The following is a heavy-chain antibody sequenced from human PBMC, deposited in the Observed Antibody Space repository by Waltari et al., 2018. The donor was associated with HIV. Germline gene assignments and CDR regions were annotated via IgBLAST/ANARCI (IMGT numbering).Heavy chain of an antibody. CDR1: GYTFTGYF. CDR3: ARASSQWLIEY. D-gene: IGHD6-19*01. V-gene: IGHV1-2*02. Sequence: QVQLIQSGAEVKKPGASVKVSCKTSGYTFTGYFVHWVRQAPGQGREWMGWINPYSGGTNYARKLQGRVTMTRDASISTTYMDLTSRRSDDTAVYYCARASSQWLIEYWGQGTLVTVSS. J-gene: IGHJ4*02. CDR2: INPYSGGT.